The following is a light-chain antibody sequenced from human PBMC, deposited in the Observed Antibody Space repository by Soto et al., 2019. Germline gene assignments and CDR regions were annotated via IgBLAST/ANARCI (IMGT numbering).Light chain of an antibody. J-gene: IGKJ1*01. CDR1: PAITSF. CDR3: QQLNGSPRT. CDR2: GAS. Sequence: DIQLTQSPSSLSASVGNRVTITCRASPAITSFLAWYQQKPGTAPKLLIYGASTLQSGVPSRFSGSRSGTDYTLTIASLQPEDFATYYCQQLNGSPRTFGEGTKVDIK. V-gene: IGKV1-9*01.